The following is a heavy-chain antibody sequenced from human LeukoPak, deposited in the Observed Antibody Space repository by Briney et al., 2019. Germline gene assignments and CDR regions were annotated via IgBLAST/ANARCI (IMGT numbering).Heavy chain of an antibody. CDR2: IYYSGST. D-gene: IGHD1-26*01. CDR1: GGSISSSSYY. V-gene: IGHV4-39*07. CDR3: AGAGGEVGYVDRFDY. Sequence: SETLSLTCTVSGGSISSSSYYWGWIRQPPGKGLEWIGSIYYSGSTYYNPSLKSRVTISVDTSKNQFSLKLSSVTAADTAVYYCAGAGGEVGYVDRFDYWGQGTLVTVSS. J-gene: IGHJ4*02.